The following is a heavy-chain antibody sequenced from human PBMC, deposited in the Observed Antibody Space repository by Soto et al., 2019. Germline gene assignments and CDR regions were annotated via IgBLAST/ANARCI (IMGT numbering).Heavy chain of an antibody. CDR2: INHSGST. D-gene: IGHD6-13*01. V-gene: IGHV4-34*01. Sequence: SETLSLTCAVYGGSFSGYYWSWIRQPPGKGLEWIGEINHSGSTNYNPSLKSRVTISVDTSKNQFSLKLSSVTAAGTAVYYCVRLIGSSWLDSWGQGTLVTVSS. J-gene: IGHJ5*01. CDR1: GGSFSGYY. CDR3: VRLIGSSWLDS.